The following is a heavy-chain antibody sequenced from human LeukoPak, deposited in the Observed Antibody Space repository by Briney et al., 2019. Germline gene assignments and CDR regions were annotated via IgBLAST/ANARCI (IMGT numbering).Heavy chain of an antibody. CDR2: IIPIFGTA. Sequence: SVKVSCKASGGTFSSYAISWVQQAPGQGLEWMGGIIPIFGTANYAQKFQGRVTITTDESTSTAYMELSSLRSEDTAVYYCARSETAARPLDPWGQGTLVTVSS. J-gene: IGHJ5*02. D-gene: IGHD6-6*01. CDR3: ARSETAARPLDP. CDR1: GGTFSSYA. V-gene: IGHV1-69*05.